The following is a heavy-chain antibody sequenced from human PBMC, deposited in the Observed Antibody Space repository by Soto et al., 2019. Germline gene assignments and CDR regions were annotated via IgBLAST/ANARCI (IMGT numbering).Heavy chain of an antibody. CDR3: ARDWRGSYYGSGPACQDSFDI. CDR1: GFTVSSNY. V-gene: IGHV3-66*01. J-gene: IGHJ3*02. CDR2: IYSGGST. Sequence: EVQLVESGGGLVQPGGSLRLSCAASGFTVSSNYMSWVRQAPGKGLEWVSVIYSGGSTYYADSVKGRFTISRDKSKNTLYLQMNRLRAEGTAVYYCARDWRGSYYGSGPACQDSFDIWGQGTMVTVSS. D-gene: IGHD3-10*01.